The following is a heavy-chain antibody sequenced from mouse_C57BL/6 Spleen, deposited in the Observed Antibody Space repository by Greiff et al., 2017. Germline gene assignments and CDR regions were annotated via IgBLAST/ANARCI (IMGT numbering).Heavy chain of an antibody. Sequence: EVQLQQSGPGLVKPSQSLSLTCSVTGYSITSGYYWNWIRQFPGNKLEWMGYISYDGSNNYNPSLKNRISITRDTSKNQFFLKLNSVTTEDTATYYCANYYVSSPLYWYFDVWGTGTTVTVSS. V-gene: IGHV3-6*01. CDR1: GYSITSGYY. CDR3: ANYYVSSPLYWYFDV. J-gene: IGHJ1*03. CDR2: ISYDGSN. D-gene: IGHD1-1*01.